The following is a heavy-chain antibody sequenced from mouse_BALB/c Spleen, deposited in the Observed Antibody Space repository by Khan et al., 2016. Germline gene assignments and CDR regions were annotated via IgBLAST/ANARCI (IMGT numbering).Heavy chain of an antibody. V-gene: IGHV4-1*02. CDR2: INPDSSTI. Sequence: EVKLLESGGGLVQPGGSLKLSCAASGFDFSRYWLSWVRQPPGKGLEWIGDINPDSSTINYTPSLKDKFIISRDNAKNTLYLQMSKVRSEDTALYYCARGSHWYFDVWGAGTTVTVSS. J-gene: IGHJ1*01. CDR3: ARGSHWYFDV. D-gene: IGHD1-1*02. CDR1: GFDFSRYW.